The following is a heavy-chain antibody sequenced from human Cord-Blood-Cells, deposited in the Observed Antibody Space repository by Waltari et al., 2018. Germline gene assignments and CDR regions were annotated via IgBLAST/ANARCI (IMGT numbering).Heavy chain of an antibody. CDR2: ISSSSSYT. D-gene: IGHD1-1*01. J-gene: IGHJ4*02. CDR3: ARERGTGDFDY. V-gene: IGHV3-11*05. CDR1: GFTFSDYY. Sequence: QVQLVESGGGLVKPGGSMRLSCAASGFTFSDYYISWIRPAPGKGLEWVSYISSSSSYTNYADSVKGRFTISRDNAKNSLYLQMNSLRAEDTAVYYCARERGTGDFDYWGQGTLVTVSS.